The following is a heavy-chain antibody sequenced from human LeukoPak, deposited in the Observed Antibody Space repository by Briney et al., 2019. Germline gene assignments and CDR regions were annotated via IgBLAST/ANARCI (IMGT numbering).Heavy chain of an antibody. CDR2: IKQDGSEK. V-gene: IGHV3-7*01. Sequence: PGGSLRLSCAASGFTFSSYAMHWVRQAPGKGLEWVANIKQDGSEKYYVDSVKGRFTISRDNAKNSLYLQMNSLRAEDTAVYYCAKGDTPLYYWGQGTLVTVSS. CDR1: GFTFSSYA. CDR3: AKGDTPLYY. J-gene: IGHJ4*02.